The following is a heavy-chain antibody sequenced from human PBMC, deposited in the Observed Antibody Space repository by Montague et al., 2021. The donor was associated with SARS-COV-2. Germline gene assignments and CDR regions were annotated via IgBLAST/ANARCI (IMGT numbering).Heavy chain of an antibody. CDR2: IYYTGNT. J-gene: IGHJ3*01. V-gene: IGHV4-39*02. Sequence: SETLSLTCTVSGGSITNNIDYWAWIRRPPGKGLEWIGSIYYTGNTYYNPSLKSRVTISVVTSKNHFTLKLSSVTPAETAVYYCARLKRYFDSSGSPSAFDFWGQGTKVTVSS. D-gene: IGHD3-22*01. CDR3: ARLKRYFDSSGSPSAFDF. CDR1: GGSITNNIDY.